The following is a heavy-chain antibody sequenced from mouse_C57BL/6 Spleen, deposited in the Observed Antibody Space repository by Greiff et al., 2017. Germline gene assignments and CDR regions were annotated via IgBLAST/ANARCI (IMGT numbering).Heavy chain of an antibody. CDR3: AGYTAWFAY. J-gene: IGHJ3*01. V-gene: IGHV5-9*01. Sequence: EVQLMESGGGLVKPGGSLKLSCAASGFTFSSYTMSWVRQTPEKRLEWVATISGGGGNTYYPDSVKGRFTISRDNAKNTLYLQMSSLRSEDTALYYCAGYTAWFAYWGQGTLVTVSA. D-gene: IGHD2-2*01. CDR1: GFTFSSYT. CDR2: ISGGGGNT.